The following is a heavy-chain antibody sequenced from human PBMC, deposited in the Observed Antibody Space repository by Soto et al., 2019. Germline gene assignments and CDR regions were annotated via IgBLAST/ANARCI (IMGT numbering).Heavy chain of an antibody. Sequence: ASVKVSCRASGYTFTGYYMHWVRLAPGQGLEWMGWINPNSGGTNYAQKFQGWVTMTRDTSISTAYMELSRLRSDDTAVYYCARGGYSYGPPNYYYYGMDVWGQGTTVTVSS. J-gene: IGHJ6*02. CDR3: ARGGYSYGPPNYYYYGMDV. CDR1: GYTFTGYY. D-gene: IGHD5-18*01. V-gene: IGHV1-2*04. CDR2: INPNSGGT.